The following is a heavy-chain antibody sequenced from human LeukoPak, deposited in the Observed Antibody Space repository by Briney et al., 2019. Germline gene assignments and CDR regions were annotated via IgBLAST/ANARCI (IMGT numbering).Heavy chain of an antibody. V-gene: IGHV1-2*02. D-gene: IGHD1-26*01. J-gene: IGHJ1*01. CDR2: INTNSGGT. Sequence: GASVKVSCKASGYTFTGYYMHWVRQAPGQGLEWMGWINTNSGGTNYAQKFQGRVTMTRDTSISTAYMELSRLRSDDTAVYYCARAPLVGGSHSKHWGQGTLVTVSS. CDR1: GYTFTGYY. CDR3: ARAPLVGGSHSKH.